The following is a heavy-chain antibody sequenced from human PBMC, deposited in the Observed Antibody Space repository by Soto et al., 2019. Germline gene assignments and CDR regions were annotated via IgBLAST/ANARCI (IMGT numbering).Heavy chain of an antibody. Sequence: EVQLLESGGGLVQPGGSLRLSCAASGFTFSSYAMSWVRQAPGKGLEWVSAISGSGGSTSSADSVKGRFTISRDNSKNTRYLQMNSLRAEDTAVYYCAKDDGVRGVRVMDVWGQGTTVTVSS. V-gene: IGHV3-23*01. D-gene: IGHD3-10*01. CDR3: AKDDGVRGVRVMDV. CDR2: ISGSGGST. J-gene: IGHJ6*01. CDR1: GFTFSSYA.